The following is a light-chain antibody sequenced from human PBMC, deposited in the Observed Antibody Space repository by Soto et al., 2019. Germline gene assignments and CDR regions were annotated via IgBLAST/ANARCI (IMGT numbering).Light chain of an antibody. CDR1: QSVSSN. CDR2: GAS. CDR3: QQYNNWPPWT. J-gene: IGKJ1*01. Sequence: EIVMTQSPATLSVSLGERATLSCRASQSVSSNLAWYQQKPGQAPRLLIYGASTRATGIPARFSGSGSGTEFTLTISSLQSEDFAVYYCQQYNNWPPWTFGQGTKVE. V-gene: IGKV3-15*01.